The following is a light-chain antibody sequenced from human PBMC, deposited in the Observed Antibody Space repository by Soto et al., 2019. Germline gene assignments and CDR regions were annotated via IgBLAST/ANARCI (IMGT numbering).Light chain of an antibody. V-gene: IGLV2-23*02. CDR3: CSYADTTTWV. CDR1: SSDVGSHNF. CDR2: EVT. J-gene: IGLJ3*02. Sequence: QSALTQPASVSGSPGQSITISCTGTSSDVGSHNFVSWYQQRPGKAPKLMIFEVTKRPSGVSDRFSASKSGNTASLTISGVRAEDEVDYYCCSYADTTTWVFGGGTKLTVL.